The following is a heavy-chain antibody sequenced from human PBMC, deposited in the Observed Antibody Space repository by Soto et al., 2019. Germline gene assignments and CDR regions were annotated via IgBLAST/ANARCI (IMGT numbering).Heavy chain of an antibody. Sequence: QITLKESGPTLVKPTQTLTLTCTFSGFSLSTSGVGVGWIRQPPGKALEWLALIYWDDDKRYSPSLKSRLTITKDTSKNQVVLTMTNMDPVDTATYYCAHSRGTYGSGIDHYYYYYYGMDVWGQGTTVTVSS. J-gene: IGHJ6*02. CDR2: IYWDDDK. V-gene: IGHV2-5*02. CDR3: AHSRGTYGSGIDHYYYYYYGMDV. CDR1: GFSLSTSGVG. D-gene: IGHD3-10*01.